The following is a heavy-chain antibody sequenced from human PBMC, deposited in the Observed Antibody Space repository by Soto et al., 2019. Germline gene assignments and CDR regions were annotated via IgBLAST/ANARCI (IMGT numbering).Heavy chain of an antibody. D-gene: IGHD3-10*01. CDR1: GGSFSGYY. Sequence: SETLSLTCAVYGGSFSGYYWSWIRQPPGKGLEWIGEINHSGSTNYNPSLKSRVTISVDTSKNQFSLKLSSVTAADTAVYYCARLSYYGSGRHYYYYYYMDVWGKGTTVTVSS. V-gene: IGHV4-34*01. CDR3: ARLSYYGSGRHYYYYYYMDV. CDR2: INHSGST. J-gene: IGHJ6*03.